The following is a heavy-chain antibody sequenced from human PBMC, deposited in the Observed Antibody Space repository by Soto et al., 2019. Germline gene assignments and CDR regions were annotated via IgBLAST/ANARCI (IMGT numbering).Heavy chain of an antibody. CDR2: IYYSGST. CDR1: GGSISSSSYY. V-gene: IGHV4-39*02. J-gene: IGHJ4*02. CDR3: ARDADVVPAAIFDY. Sequence: SETLSLTCTVSGGSISSSSYYWGWIRQPPGKGLEWIGSIYYSGSTYYNPSLKSRVTISVGTSKNQFSLKLSSVTAADTAVYYCARDADVVPAAIFDYWGQGTLVTVSS. D-gene: IGHD2-2*01.